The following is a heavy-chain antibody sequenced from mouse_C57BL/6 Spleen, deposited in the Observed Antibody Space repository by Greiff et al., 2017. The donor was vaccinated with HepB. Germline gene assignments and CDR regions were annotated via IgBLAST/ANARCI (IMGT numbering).Heavy chain of an antibody. CDR3: ARLDDYDYYAMDY. J-gene: IGHJ4*01. D-gene: IGHD2-4*01. V-gene: IGHV1-75*01. CDR1: GYTFTDYY. CDR2: IFPGSGST. Sequence: VQLQQSGPELVKPGASVKISCKASGYTFTDYYLNWVKQRPGQGLEWIGWIFPGSGSTYYNEKFKGKATLTVDKSSSTAYMLLSSLTSEDSAVYFCARLDDYDYYAMDYWGQGTSVTVSS.